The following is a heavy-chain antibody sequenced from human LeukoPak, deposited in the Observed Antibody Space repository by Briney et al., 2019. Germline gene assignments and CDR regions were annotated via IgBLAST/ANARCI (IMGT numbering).Heavy chain of an antibody. CDR2: IYYSGST. CDR1: GGSISSSSYY. Sequence: SETLSLTCTVSGGSISSSSYYWGWIRQPPGKGLEWIGSIYYSGSTYYNPSLKSRVTISVDTSKNQFSLKLSSVTAADTAVYYCARLCAGHSSSWYCARDYWGQGTLVTVSS. J-gene: IGHJ4*02. V-gene: IGHV4-39*01. D-gene: IGHD6-13*01. CDR3: ARLCAGHSSSWYCARDY.